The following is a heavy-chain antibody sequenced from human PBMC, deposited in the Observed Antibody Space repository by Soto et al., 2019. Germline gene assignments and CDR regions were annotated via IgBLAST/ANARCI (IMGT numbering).Heavy chain of an antibody. CDR1: GGSISTYY. V-gene: IGHV4-59*08. D-gene: IGHD6-19*01. Sequence: QVQLQESGPGLLKPSETLSLTCTVSGGSISTYYWSWIRQPPGKGLEWIGYIYYSGSTNYNPSLTRRATLSVAPSNNHRPLTLSSVTAADTAVYYCATPYSSGCYAAFDIWGQGTMVTVSS. J-gene: IGHJ3*02. CDR2: IYYSGST. CDR3: ATPYSSGCYAAFDI.